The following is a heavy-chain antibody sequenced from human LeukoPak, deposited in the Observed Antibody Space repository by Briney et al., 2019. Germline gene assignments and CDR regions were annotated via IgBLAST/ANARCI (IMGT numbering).Heavy chain of an antibody. V-gene: IGHV1-8*03. J-gene: IGHJ4*02. CDR2: MNPNSGRT. CDR3: TRETSSRYFDY. CDR1: GGTFSKFG. Sequence: ASVKVSCKTSGGTFSKFGINWVRQATGQGLEWMGWMNPNSGRTGYAQNFQGRITITRNTSISTAYMELSSLRSEDTAVYYCTRETSSRYFDYWGQGTLVTVSS.